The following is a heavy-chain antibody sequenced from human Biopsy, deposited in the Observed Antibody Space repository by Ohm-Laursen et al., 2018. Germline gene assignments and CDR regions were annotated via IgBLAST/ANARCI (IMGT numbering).Heavy chain of an antibody. CDR2: IFYRGST. CDR1: GGSISNNNYY. CDR3: ARLGSGDYFPTFFDF. D-gene: IGHD5-12*01. Sequence: SDTLSLTCAVSGGSISNNNYYWGWIRQPPGKGLEWIGSIFYRGSTHYKPSLKSRVNISVDTSKNQFSLKLSSVTAADTAVYYCARLGSGDYFPTFFDFWGQGALVTVSS. V-gene: IGHV4-39*07. J-gene: IGHJ4*02.